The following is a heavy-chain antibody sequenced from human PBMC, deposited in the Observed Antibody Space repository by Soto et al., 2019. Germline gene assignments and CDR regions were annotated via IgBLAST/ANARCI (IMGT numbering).Heavy chain of an antibody. CDR2: INHSGST. D-gene: IGHD3-10*01. V-gene: IGHV4-34*01. J-gene: IGHJ4*02. Sequence: SETLSLTCAVYGGSFSGYYWTWIRQPPGTGLEWIGEINHSGSTNYNPSLKSRVTISVDTSKNQFSLKLTSVTAAGTAVYYCARDKITSRFDYWGQGTRFTV. CDR1: GGSFSGYY. CDR3: ARDKITSRFDY.